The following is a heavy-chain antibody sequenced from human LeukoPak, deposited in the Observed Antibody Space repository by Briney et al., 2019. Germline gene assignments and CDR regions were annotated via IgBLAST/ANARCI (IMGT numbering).Heavy chain of an antibody. CDR2: IYYSGST. Sequence: SETLSLTCTVSGGSISSYYWSWLRQPPGKGLEWIGYIYYSGSTNYNPSLKSRVTISVDTSKNQFSLKLSSVTAADTAVYYCATGSSGWYTDPFDYWGQGTLVTVSS. D-gene: IGHD6-19*01. CDR3: ATGSSGWYTDPFDY. V-gene: IGHV4-59*01. CDR1: GGSISSYY. J-gene: IGHJ4*02.